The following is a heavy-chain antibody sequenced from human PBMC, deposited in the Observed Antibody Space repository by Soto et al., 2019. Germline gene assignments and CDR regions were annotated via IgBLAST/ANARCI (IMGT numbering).Heavy chain of an antibody. J-gene: IGHJ4*02. V-gene: IGHV1-69*06. CDR1: GGTFSSYA. CDR2: IIPIFGTA. CDR3: ARAGRIAVAGYYFDY. Sequence: SVKVSCKASGGTFSSYAISWVRQAPGQGLECMGGIIPIFGTANYAQKFQGRVTITAXXXXSXXXMXLXSLRSDXTAVYYCARAGRIAVAGYYFDYWGQGTRVTVSS. D-gene: IGHD6-19*01.